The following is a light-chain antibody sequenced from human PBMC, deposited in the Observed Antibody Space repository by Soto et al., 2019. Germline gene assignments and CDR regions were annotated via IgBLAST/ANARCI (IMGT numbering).Light chain of an antibody. CDR3: SSYAGSSNV. CDR1: SSDVGGYNY. CDR2: EVN. V-gene: IGLV2-8*01. J-gene: IGLJ1*01. Sequence: QSALTQPPSASGSPGQSVAISCTGTSSDVGGYNYVSWYQQHPGKAPKLMIYEVNKRPSRVPDRFSGSKSGNTASLTVSGLQAEDEADYYCSSYAGSSNVFGTGTQLTVL.